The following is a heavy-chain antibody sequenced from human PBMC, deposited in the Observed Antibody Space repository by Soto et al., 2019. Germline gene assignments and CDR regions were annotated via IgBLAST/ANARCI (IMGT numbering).Heavy chain of an antibody. CDR2: IYSGGDT. CDR3: ARGRNLAADGLFEN. Sequence: GSLRLSCSASGLTVSSNHMSWVRQAPGKGLEWVSVIYSGGDTYFADSVKGRFTISRDNSKNTLYVQMNSLRAADTAVYYCARGRNLAADGLFENWGQGTLVSVSS. CDR1: GLTVSSNH. J-gene: IGHJ4*02. D-gene: IGHD6-13*01. V-gene: IGHV3-53*01.